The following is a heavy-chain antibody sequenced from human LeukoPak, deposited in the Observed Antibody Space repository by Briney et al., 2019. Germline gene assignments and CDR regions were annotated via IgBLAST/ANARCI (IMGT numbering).Heavy chain of an antibody. V-gene: IGHV3-21*01. CDR1: GFTFSSYS. CDR2: ISSSSSYI. D-gene: IGHD2-15*01. Sequence: GGSLRLSCAASGFTFSSYSMNWVRQAPGKGLEWVSSISSSSSYIYYADSVKGRFTISRDNSKNTLYLQMNSLRAEDTAVYYCARESPDRYCSGGSCYVLYDAFDIWGQGTMVTVSS. J-gene: IGHJ3*02. CDR3: ARESPDRYCSGGSCYVLYDAFDI.